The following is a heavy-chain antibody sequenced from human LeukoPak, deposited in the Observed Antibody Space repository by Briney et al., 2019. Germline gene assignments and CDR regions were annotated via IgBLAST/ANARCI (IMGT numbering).Heavy chain of an antibody. J-gene: IGHJ6*02. Sequence: PSETLSLTCAVSGGSISSGGYSWSWIRQPPGKGLEWIGYIYHSGSTNYNPSLKSRVTISVDTSKNQFSLKLSSVTAADTAVYYCARGFIVATHYYYYYGMDVWGQGTTVTVSS. CDR2: IYHSGST. D-gene: IGHD5-12*01. CDR3: ARGFIVATHYYYYYGMDV. CDR1: GGSISSGGYS. V-gene: IGHV4-61*08.